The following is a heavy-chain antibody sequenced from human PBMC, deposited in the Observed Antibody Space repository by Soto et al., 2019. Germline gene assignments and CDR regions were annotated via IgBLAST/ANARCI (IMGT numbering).Heavy chain of an antibody. J-gene: IGHJ5*02. V-gene: IGHV4-34*01. CDR2: INHTGGT. CDR1: GGSVNGYY. Sequence: SDTLSLTCAVYGGSVNGYYWNWIHQPPGKGLEWIGEINHTGGTHYNPSLKSRVTMSVDTSKNQFSLRLSSVTAADTAIYYCATRITVFGLLIPPFDPWGQGTQVTVS. D-gene: IGHD3-3*01. CDR3: ATRITVFGLLIPPFDP.